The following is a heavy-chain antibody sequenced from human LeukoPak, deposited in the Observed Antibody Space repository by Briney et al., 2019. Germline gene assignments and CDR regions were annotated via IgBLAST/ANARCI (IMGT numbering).Heavy chain of an antibody. V-gene: IGHV3-30*03. CDR1: GFTFSSYG. CDR2: ISYEGSNE. Sequence: PGGSLRLSCVASGFTFSSYGMHWVRQAPGKGLEWVAVISYEGSNEFYADSVKGRFTVSRDNSKNTLYFQMNSLRAEDTAVYYCARGTFYGGNSPFAFDIWGQGTMVTVSS. D-gene: IGHD4-23*01. CDR3: ARGTFYGGNSPFAFDI. J-gene: IGHJ3*02.